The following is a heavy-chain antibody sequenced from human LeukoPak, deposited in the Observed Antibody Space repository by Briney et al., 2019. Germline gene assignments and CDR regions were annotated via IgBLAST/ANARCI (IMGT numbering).Heavy chain of an antibody. D-gene: IGHD1-26*01. CDR2: INPSGGST. J-gene: IGHJ4*02. V-gene: IGHV1-46*01. CDR3: ARDREWELEYYFDY. CDR1: GYTFTTYY. Sequence: ASVKVSCKASGYTFTTYYMHWVRQAPGQGLEWMGIINPSGGSTGYAQKFQGRGTMTRDTSTSTVYMELSSLRSEDTAVYYCARDREWELEYYFDYWGQGTLVTVSS.